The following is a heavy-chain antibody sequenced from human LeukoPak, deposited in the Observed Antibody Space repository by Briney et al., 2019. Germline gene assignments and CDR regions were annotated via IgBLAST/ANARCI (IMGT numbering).Heavy chain of an antibody. CDR1: GYTFTRYY. V-gene: IGHV1-2*02. Sequence: ASVKVSCKASGYTFTRYYMHWVRQAPGQELEWMGWINPKSGGTNYAQKFQGRVTMTRDTSISTAYMELSRLRSDDTAVYYCARDRVAVLLWFGDSLDYWGQGTLVTVSS. CDR3: ARDRVAVLLWFGDSLDY. D-gene: IGHD3-10*01. J-gene: IGHJ4*02. CDR2: INPKSGGT.